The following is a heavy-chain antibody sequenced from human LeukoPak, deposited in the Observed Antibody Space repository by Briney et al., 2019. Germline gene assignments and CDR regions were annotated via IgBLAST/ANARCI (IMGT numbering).Heavy chain of an antibody. CDR2: INPSGGST. J-gene: IGHJ5*02. CDR1: GYTFTSYY. D-gene: IGHD2-15*01. V-gene: IGHV1-46*01. CDR3: AREDIVVVVAATPSPFDP. Sequence: ASVKVSCKASGYTFTSYYMHWVRQSPGQRLEWMGIINPSGGSTSYAQKFQGRVTMTSDTSTSTVYMELSSLRSEDTAVYYCAREDIVVVVAATPSPFDPWGQGTLVSVFS.